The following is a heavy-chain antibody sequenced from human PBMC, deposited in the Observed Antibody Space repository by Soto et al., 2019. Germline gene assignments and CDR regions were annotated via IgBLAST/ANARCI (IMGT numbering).Heavy chain of an antibody. J-gene: IGHJ3*02. CDR2: ISAYNGNT. CDR3: ARDRIAVAGTGAFDI. Sequence: ASVKVSCKASGYTFTSYGIIWVRQAPGQGLEWMGWISAYNGNTNYAQKLQGRVTMTTDTSTSTAYMELRSLRSDDTAVYYCARDRIAVAGTGAFDIWGQGTMVTVSS. V-gene: IGHV1-18*01. D-gene: IGHD6-19*01. CDR1: GYTFTSYG.